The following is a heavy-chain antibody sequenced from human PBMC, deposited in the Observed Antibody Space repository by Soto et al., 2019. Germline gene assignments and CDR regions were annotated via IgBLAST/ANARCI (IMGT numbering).Heavy chain of an antibody. J-gene: IGHJ4*02. D-gene: IGHD3-22*01. Sequence: GGSLRLSCAASGFTFNIYAMTWVRQAPGKGLEWVSAISRYGDITYYADSVEGRFSISRDNSKNTLYLQMNSLRAEDTAVYYCAKDRYLDHDSRGYLFDNWGQGALVTVSS. CDR3: AKDRYLDHDSRGYLFDN. V-gene: IGHV3-23*01. CDR2: ISRYGDIT. CDR1: GFTFNIYA.